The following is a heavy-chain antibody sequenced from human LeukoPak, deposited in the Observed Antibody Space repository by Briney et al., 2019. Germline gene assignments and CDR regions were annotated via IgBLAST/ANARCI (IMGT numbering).Heavy chain of an antibody. V-gene: IGHV4-4*07. CDR2: IYTSGST. Sequence: SETLSLICTVSGGSISSYYWSWIRQPAGKGLEWIGRIYTSGSTKYNPSLKSRVTISVDTSKNQFSLQLTSVTAADTAVYYCARGGPTVTTYSSWDYWGQGTLVTVSS. CDR3: ARGGPTVTTYSSWDY. J-gene: IGHJ4*02. CDR1: GGSISSYY. D-gene: IGHD4-17*01.